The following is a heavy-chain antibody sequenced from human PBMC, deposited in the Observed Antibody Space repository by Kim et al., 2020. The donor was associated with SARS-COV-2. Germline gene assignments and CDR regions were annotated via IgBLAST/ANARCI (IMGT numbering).Heavy chain of an antibody. CDR1: GITVSSNY. J-gene: IGHJ4*02. CDR2: IYSGGST. CDR3: VREGRNGMDY. V-gene: IGHV3-53*01. Sequence: GGSLRLSCAASGITVSSNYMSWVRQAPGKGLEWVSVIYSGGSTYYADSVKGRFTISRDNSKNTLYLQMNSLRPEDTAVYYCVREGRNGMDYWGQGTLVTVSS.